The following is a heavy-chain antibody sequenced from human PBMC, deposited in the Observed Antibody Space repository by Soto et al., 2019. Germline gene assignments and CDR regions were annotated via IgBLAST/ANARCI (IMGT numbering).Heavy chain of an antibody. CDR1: GFSLSTTAEG. D-gene: IGHD2-2*01. CDR3: AHRSCSSADCYPNPYLDY. CDR2: IYWDDDE. V-gene: IGHV2-5*02. J-gene: IGHJ4*02. Sequence: QITLKESGPTLVKPTQTLTLTCTFSGFSLSTTAEGVGWIRQPPGKALEWLALIYWDDDERYSPSLKSRLTITKDTSKIQVVLTMTNVDPVDTATYYCAHRSCSSADCYPNPYLDYWGQGILVTVSS.